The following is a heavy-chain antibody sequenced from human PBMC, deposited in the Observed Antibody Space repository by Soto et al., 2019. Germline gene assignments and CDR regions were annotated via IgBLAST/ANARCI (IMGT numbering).Heavy chain of an antibody. CDR1: GDTFNSNA. CDR2: INAANGNT. Sequence: ASVKVCCKASGDTFNSNAIHWVRQAPGQRLEWMGWINAANGNTKYSQKFQGRVTITRDTSASTAYMELSSLRSEDTAVYFCARILGYCSSSSCFPYHGMDVWGQGTTVTVSS. D-gene: IGHD2-15*01. V-gene: IGHV1-3*01. J-gene: IGHJ6*02. CDR3: ARILGYCSSSSCFPYHGMDV.